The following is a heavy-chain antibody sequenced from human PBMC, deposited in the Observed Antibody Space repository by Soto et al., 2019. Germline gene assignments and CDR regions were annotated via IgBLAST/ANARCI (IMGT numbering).Heavy chain of an antibody. D-gene: IGHD5-12*01. J-gene: IGHJ6*02. CDR3: ARGGVATILGRYYYGMDV. V-gene: IGHV4-59*01. Sequence: PSETLSLTCTVSGGSISSYYWIWIRQPPGKGLEWIGYISYSGSTNYNPSLKSRPTISVDTSKNQFSLKLRSVTAADTAVYYCARGGVATILGRYYYGMDVWGQGTTVTVSS. CDR2: ISYSGST. CDR1: GGSISSYY.